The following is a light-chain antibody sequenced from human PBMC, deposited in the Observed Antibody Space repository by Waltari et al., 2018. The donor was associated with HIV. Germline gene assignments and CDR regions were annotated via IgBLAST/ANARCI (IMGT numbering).Light chain of an antibody. J-gene: IGLJ2*01. Sequence: QSALTQPASVSGSPGQSLTISCTGTSSDVGGYNYVSWYQQHPGKAPKLMIYEVSNRPSGVSNRFSGSKSGNTASLTISGLHAEVEADYYCSSYTSSSTYVVFGGGTKLTVL. V-gene: IGLV2-14*01. CDR2: EVS. CDR1: SSDVGGYNY. CDR3: SSYTSSSTYVV.